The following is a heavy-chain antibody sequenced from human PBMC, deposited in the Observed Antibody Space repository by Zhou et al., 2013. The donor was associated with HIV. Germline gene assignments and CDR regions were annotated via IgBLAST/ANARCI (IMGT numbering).Heavy chain of an antibody. CDR2: IIPMFGSA. CDR1: GGTFSNYA. Sequence: QVQLVQSGAEVKKPGSSVKVSCKASGGTFSNYAISWVRQAPGQGLEWMGRIIPMFGSAHYAQKFQDRVTISADESTSTGYMELSSLRSEDTAVYYCARDRIALVRAPKDWFGPWGQGTLVIVSS. D-gene: IGHD3-10*01. J-gene: IGHJ5*02. CDR3: ARDRIALVRAPKDWFGP. V-gene: IGHV1-69*13.